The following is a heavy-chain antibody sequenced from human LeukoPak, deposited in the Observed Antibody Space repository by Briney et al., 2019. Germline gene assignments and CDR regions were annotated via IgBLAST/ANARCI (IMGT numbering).Heavy chain of an antibody. CDR1: GGSISSYH. Sequence: SETLSLTCTVSGGSISSYHWSWIRQPPGKGLEWIGYIYYSGSTNYNPSLKSRVTISVDTSKNQFSLKLSSVTAADTAVYYCASRSSSWPPYFAYWGQGTLVTVSS. CDR2: IYYSGST. J-gene: IGHJ4*02. CDR3: ASRSSSWPPYFAY. D-gene: IGHD6-13*01. V-gene: IGHV4-59*01.